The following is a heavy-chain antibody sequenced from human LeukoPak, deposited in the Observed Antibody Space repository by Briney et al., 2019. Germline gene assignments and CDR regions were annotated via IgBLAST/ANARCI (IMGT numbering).Heavy chain of an antibody. D-gene: IGHD1-7*01. CDR3: ARDEWGGWNYVGGY. CDR2: IYYSGAT. Sequence: SETLSLTCTVSGDSIISTNYYSGWIRQPPGKGLEWIGHIYYSGATYYNPSLKSRVTISVDTSKNQFSLKLSSVTAADTAVYYCARDEWGGWNYVGGYWGQGTLVTVSS. J-gene: IGHJ4*02. CDR1: GDSIISTNYY. V-gene: IGHV4-39*02.